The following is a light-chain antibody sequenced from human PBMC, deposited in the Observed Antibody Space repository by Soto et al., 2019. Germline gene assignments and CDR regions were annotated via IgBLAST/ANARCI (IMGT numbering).Light chain of an antibody. Sequence: QSVLTQPPSASGTPGQRVTISCSGSSSNIGSNYVYWYQQLPGTAPKLLIYRNNQRPSGVPDRFSVSKSGTSASLAISGLRSEDEAEYYCAAWDDSLSAHVVFGGGTKLTVL. V-gene: IGLV1-47*01. CDR3: AAWDDSLSAHVV. CDR1: SSNIGSNY. CDR2: RNN. J-gene: IGLJ2*01.